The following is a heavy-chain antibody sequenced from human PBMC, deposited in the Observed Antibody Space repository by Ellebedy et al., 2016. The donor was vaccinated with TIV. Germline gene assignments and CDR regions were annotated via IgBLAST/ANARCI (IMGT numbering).Heavy chain of an antibody. V-gene: IGHV4-34*01. D-gene: IGHD3-9*01. CDR2: INHSGST. CDR1: GFTFSNAW. Sequence: ESLKISXAASGFTFSNAWMSWVRQSPGKGLEWIGEINHSGSTNYNPSLKSRVTISVDTSKNQFSLKLSSVTAADTAVYYCARGYFDWLAQQYYYYYSMDVWGQGTTVTVSS. CDR3: ARGYFDWLAQQYYYYYSMDV. J-gene: IGHJ6*02.